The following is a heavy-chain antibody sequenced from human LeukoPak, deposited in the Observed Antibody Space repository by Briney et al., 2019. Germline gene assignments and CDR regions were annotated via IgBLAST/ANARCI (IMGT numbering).Heavy chain of an antibody. Sequence: PGGSLRLSCAASGFTVSSNYMRWVRQAPGKGLAWVSVIHKNAITSYADTVKGRFTISRDNSKNTLYLQMNNLRVDDTAVYYCARSLRVRGVPDYMDVWGKGTTVTVSS. J-gene: IGHJ6*03. V-gene: IGHV3-53*01. D-gene: IGHD3-10*01. CDR3: ARSLRVRGVPDYMDV. CDR2: IHKNAIT. CDR1: GFTVSSNY.